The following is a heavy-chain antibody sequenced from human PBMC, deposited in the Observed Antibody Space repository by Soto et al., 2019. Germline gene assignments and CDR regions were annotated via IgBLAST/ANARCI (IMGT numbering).Heavy chain of an antibody. V-gene: IGHV3-74*01. CDR2: INSDGSST. CDR3: ARASLDYDSSGYYYYYYGMDV. D-gene: IGHD3-22*01. J-gene: IGHJ6*02. CDR1: GFTFSSYW. Sequence: GSLRLSCAASGFTFSSYWMHWVRQAPGKGLVWVSRINSDGSSTSYADSVKGRFTISRDNAKNTLYLQMNSLRAEDTAVYYCARASLDYDSSGYYYYYYGMDVWGQGTTVTVSS.